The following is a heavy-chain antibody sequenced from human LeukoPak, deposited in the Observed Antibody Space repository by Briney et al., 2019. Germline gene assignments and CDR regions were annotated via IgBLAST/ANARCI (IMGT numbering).Heavy chain of an antibody. V-gene: IGHV3-53*01. CDR2: IYSGGST. CDR1: GFTVSTNY. J-gene: IGHJ4*02. D-gene: IGHD3-10*01. CDR3: ARWWLGFDY. Sequence: GGSRRPSWAPPGFTVSTNYMSWVRQAPGRGLEWVSVIYSGGSTYYADSVKGRFTISRDNSKNTLYLQMNSLRAEDTAVYYCARWWLGFDYWGQGTLVTVSS.